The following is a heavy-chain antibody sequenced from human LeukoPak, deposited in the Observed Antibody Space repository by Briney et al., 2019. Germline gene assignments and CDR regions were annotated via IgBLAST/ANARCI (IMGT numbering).Heavy chain of an antibody. V-gene: IGHV4-38-2*01. D-gene: IGHD6-19*01. CDR1: GYSISRGYY. CDR3: ASRIAVAGADAFDI. CDR2: IYHSGST. J-gene: IGHJ3*02. Sequence: SETLSLTCAVSGYSISRGYYWGWIRQPPGKGLEWIGSIYHSGSTYYNPSLKSRVTISVDTSKNQFSLKLSSVTAADTAVYYCASRIAVAGADAFDIWGQGTMVTVSS.